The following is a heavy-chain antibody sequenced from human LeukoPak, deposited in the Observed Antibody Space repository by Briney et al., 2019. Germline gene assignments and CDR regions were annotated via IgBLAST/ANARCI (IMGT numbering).Heavy chain of an antibody. CDR3: ARDYYPSMGFGELSPTYYYGMGV. J-gene: IGHJ6*02. Sequence: ASVKVSCKVSGYTLTELSMHWVRQAPGKGLEWMGGFDPEDGETIYAQKFQGRVTMTEDTSTSTAYMELRSLRSDDTAVYYCARDYYPSMGFGELSPTYYYGMGVWGQGTTVTVSS. V-gene: IGHV1-24*01. CDR2: FDPEDGET. CDR1: GYTLTELS. D-gene: IGHD3-10*01.